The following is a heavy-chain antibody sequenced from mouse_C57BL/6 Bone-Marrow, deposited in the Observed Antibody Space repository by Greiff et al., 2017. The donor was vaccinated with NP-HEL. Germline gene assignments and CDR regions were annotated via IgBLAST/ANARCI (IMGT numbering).Heavy chain of an antibody. Sequence: EVKLVEPGGGLVKPGGSLKLSCAASGFTFSSYAMSWVRQTPEKRLEWVATISDGGSYTNYTDNVKGRFTISRDNAKNNLYMQMSHLKAEDTAMEYCEILTTYDYWGQGTTLTVSS. V-gene: IGHV5-4*03. CDR3: EILTTYDY. D-gene: IGHD5-5*01. CDR1: GFTFSSYA. J-gene: IGHJ2*01. CDR2: ISDGGSYT.